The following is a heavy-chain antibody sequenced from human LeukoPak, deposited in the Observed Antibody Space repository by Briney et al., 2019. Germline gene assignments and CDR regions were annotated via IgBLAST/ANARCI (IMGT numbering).Heavy chain of an antibody. D-gene: IGHD1-7*01. Sequence: GGSLRLSCAASGFTFSSYSMNWVRQAPGKGLEWVSYISSSSSTIYYADSVKGRFTISRDNAKNSLYLQMNNLRAEDTAVYFCAKSNYFDAFDMWGQGTMVSVSS. V-gene: IGHV3-48*01. CDR2: ISSSSSTI. J-gene: IGHJ3*02. CDR3: AKSNYFDAFDM. CDR1: GFTFSSYS.